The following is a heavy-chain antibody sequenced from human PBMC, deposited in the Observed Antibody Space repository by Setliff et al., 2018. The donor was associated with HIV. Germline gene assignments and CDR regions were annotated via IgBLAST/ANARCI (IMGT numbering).Heavy chain of an antibody. J-gene: IGHJ4*02. CDR1: GFAFRDYT. D-gene: IGHD6-13*01. CDR2: ISFDGSNK. V-gene: IGHV3-30*04. CDR3: AKAIRPAAAGTWLGPFDY. Sequence: PGGSLRLSCVASGFAFRDYTMHWVRQAPGKGLEWLAVISFDGSNKYYADSVKGRFTISRDSSKNTLYLQMNSLRAEDTAIYYCAKAIRPAAAGTWLGPFDYWGQGTLVTVSS.